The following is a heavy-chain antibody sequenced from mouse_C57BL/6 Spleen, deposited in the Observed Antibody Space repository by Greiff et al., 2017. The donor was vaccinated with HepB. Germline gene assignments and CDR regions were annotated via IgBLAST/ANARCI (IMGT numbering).Heavy chain of an antibody. J-gene: IGHJ1*03. Sequence: EVQVVESGPELVKPGASVKISCQASGYSFTDYNMTWVKQRNGKSLEWIGVINPNYGTTSYNQKFKGKATLTVDQSSSPAYLQLNSLTSEDSAVYYCASYYYGSRRYFDVWGTGTTVTVSS. V-gene: IGHV1-39*01. CDR2: INPNYGTT. D-gene: IGHD1-1*01. CDR1: GYSFTDYN. CDR3: ASYYYGSRRYFDV.